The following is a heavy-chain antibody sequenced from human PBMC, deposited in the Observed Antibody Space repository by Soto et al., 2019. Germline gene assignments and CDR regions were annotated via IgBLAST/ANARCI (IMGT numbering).Heavy chain of an antibody. CDR3: SRGGVSSSWRY. CDR2: IIPIFGTA. CDR1: VGTFRSYA. V-gene: IGHV1-69*01. J-gene: IGHJ4*02. D-gene: IGHD2-2*01. Sequence: QVQLVQSGAEVKKPGSSVKVSCKASVGTFRSYAISWVRQAPGQGLEWMGGIIPIFGTANYAQKFQGRVTITADESTSTAYMELSRLRTEDTAVYYCSRGGVSSSWRYWGQGTLVTVSS.